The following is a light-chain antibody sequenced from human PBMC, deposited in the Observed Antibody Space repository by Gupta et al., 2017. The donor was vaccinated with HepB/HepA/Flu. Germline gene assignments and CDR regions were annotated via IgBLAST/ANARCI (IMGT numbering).Light chain of an antibody. CDR3: NARDSSGNHVV. Sequence: SSELTLDPAVSVALGHGVRITCQGDSLRSYYASWYQQKPGQAPVLVIYGKNNRPSGIPDRFSGSSSGNTASLTITGAQAEDEADYYCNARDSSGNHVVFGGGTKLTVL. CDR2: GKN. V-gene: IGLV3-19*01. CDR1: SLRSYY. J-gene: IGLJ2*01.